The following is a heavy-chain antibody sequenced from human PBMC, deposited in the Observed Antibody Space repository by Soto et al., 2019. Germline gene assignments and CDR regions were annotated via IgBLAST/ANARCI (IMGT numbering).Heavy chain of an antibody. Sequence: QVQLVESGGGVVQPGGSLRLSCEGSGFPFRSYGIQWVRQAPGKGLEWLGLIWNDGSHAYYADSVKGRFTISRDNSKNTVFLQVINLRAEDTAVYFCARDQTDSGGYSDSWGQGTLVTVSS. J-gene: IGHJ4*02. CDR2: IWNDGSHA. D-gene: IGHD2-15*01. CDR1: GFPFRSYG. V-gene: IGHV3-33*01. CDR3: ARDQTDSGGYSDS.